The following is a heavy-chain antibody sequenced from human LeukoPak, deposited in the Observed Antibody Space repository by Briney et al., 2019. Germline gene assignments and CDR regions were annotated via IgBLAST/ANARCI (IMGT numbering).Heavy chain of an antibody. V-gene: IGHV3-21*04. D-gene: IGHD2-15*01. CDR3: AKDPVYCSGGSCYSRGPMNAFDI. CDR1: GFTFSTYN. Sequence: SGGSLRLSCAASGFTFSTYNMNWVRQAPGKGLEWVSSINSNNNYIYYADSVKGRFTISRDNSKNTLYLQMNSLRAEDTAVYYCAKDPVYCSGGSCYSRGPMNAFDIWGQGTMVTVSS. J-gene: IGHJ3*02. CDR2: INSNNNYI.